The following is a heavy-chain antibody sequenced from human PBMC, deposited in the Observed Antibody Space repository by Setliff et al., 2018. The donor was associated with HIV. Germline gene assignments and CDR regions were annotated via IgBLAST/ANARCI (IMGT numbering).Heavy chain of an antibody. CDR3: AIPPLESTVTTANYFES. CDR2: IDHTGRT. D-gene: IGHD4-17*01. J-gene: IGHJ4*02. Sequence: SETLSLTCAVSGGSFTHDYWTWIRQAPGKGLEWIGEIDHTGRTDYNPSLKSRVTISIGASKFQFSLKLNSVTAADTAVYYCAIPPLESTVTTANYFESWGLGTLVTV. V-gene: IGHV4-34*01. CDR1: GGSFTHDY.